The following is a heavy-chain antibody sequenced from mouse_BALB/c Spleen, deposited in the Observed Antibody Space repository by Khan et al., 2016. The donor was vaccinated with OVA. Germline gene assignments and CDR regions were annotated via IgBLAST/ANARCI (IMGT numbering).Heavy chain of an antibody. CDR2: ISSGDTT. Sequence: EVELVESGGGLVKPGGSLKLSCAASGFTFSNYGVSWVRQTPEKRLEWVASISSGDTTYYPDSVKGRFTISRDKARNILYLQMSSLRSKDTAMYYCARDYWFAYWGQGTLVTVSA. CDR1: GFTFSNYG. J-gene: IGHJ3*01. V-gene: IGHV5-6-5*01. CDR3: ARDYWFAY.